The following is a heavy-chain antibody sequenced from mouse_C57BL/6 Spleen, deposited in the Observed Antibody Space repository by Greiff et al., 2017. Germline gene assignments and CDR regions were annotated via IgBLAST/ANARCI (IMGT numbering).Heavy chain of an antibody. CDR2: IHPNSGST. CDR1: GYTFTSYW. J-gene: IGHJ1*03. Sequence: QVQLKQPGAELVKPGASVKLSCKASGYTFTSYWMHWVKQRPGQGLEWIGMIHPNSGSTNYNEKFKSKATLTVDKSSSTASIQLSSLTSEDSAVYCCARLDTTVVDWNCDVWGTGTTVTVSS. V-gene: IGHV1-64*01. D-gene: IGHD1-1*01. CDR3: ARLDTTVVDWNCDV.